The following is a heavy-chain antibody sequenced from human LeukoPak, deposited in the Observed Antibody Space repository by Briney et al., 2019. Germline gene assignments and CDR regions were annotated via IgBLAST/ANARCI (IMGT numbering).Heavy chain of an antibody. Sequence: SETLSLTCTVSGGCISSSSYYWGWIRQPPGKGLEWIGSIYYSGSTYYNPSLKSRVTISVDTSKNQFSLKLSSVTAADTAVYYCARDNTDAFDIWGQGTMVTVSS. J-gene: IGHJ3*02. CDR3: ARDNTDAFDI. V-gene: IGHV4-39*07. CDR2: IYYSGST. CDR1: GGCISSSSYY. D-gene: IGHD2-2*02.